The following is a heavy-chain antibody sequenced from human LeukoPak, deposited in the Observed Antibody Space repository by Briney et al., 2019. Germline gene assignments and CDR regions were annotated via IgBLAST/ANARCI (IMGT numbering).Heavy chain of an antibody. CDR3: ATALSGITGTTGNWFDP. CDR2: FDPEDGET. V-gene: IGHV1-24*01. J-gene: IGHJ5*02. Sequence: ASVKVSCKVSGYTLTELSMHWVRQAPGKGLGWMGGFDPEDGETIYAQKFQGRVTMTEDTSTDTAYMELSGLRSEDTAVYYCATALSGITGTTGNWFDPWGQGTLVTVSS. CDR1: GYTLTELS. D-gene: IGHD1-7*01.